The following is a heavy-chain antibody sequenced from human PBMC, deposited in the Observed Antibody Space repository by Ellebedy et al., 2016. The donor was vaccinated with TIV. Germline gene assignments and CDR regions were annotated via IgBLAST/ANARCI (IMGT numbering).Heavy chain of an antibody. D-gene: IGHD3-10*01. CDR3: ARLAMLARLQNYGYHSMDV. V-gene: IGHV4-59*08. J-gene: IGHJ6*02. Sequence: SETLSLTCTASGGSMSNNYWSWVRQAPGEGLEWIGYIHYTGTTNFDPSLKSRLTMSVDTSKNQFSLKVTSVTAADTAVYYCARLAMLARLQNYGYHSMDVWGQGTTVIVSS. CDR2: IHYTGTT. CDR1: GGSMSNNY.